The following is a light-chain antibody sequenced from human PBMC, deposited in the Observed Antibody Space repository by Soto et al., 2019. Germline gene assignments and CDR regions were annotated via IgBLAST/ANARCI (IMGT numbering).Light chain of an antibody. CDR3: SSYTSSSTLL. CDR2: EVS. J-gene: IGLJ2*01. CDR1: SSDIGGYKY. V-gene: IGLV2-14*01. Sequence: QSALTQPASVSGSPGQSITISCTGTSSDIGGYKYVSWYQQHPGKAPKLMIYEVSNRPSGVSNRFSGSKSGSTASLTISGLQAEDEADYYCSSYTSSSTLLFGGGTKVTVL.